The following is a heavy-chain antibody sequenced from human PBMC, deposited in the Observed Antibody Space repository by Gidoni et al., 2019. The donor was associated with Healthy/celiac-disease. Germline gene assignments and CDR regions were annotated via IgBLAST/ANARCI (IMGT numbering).Heavy chain of an antibody. V-gene: IGHV3-23*01. CDR2: ISGSGGST. D-gene: IGHD3-10*01. CDR3: AKHGHPTTLLWFGEQLLAFDY. Sequence: EVQLLESGGGLVQPGGSLRLSCAASGFPFSSYAMSWVRQAPGKGLEWVSAISGSGGSTYYADSVKGRFTISRDNSKNTLYLQMNSRRAEDTAVYYCAKHGHPTTLLWFGEQLLAFDYWGQGTLVTVSS. J-gene: IGHJ4*02. CDR1: GFPFSSYA.